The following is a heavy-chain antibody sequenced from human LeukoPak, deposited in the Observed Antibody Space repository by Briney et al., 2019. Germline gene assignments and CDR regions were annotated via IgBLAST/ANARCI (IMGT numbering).Heavy chain of an antibody. D-gene: IGHD4-17*01. CDR3: AKGSPHDYGASTAFDI. CDR1: GFTFSSYA. J-gene: IGHJ3*02. CDR2: IPAGSSNT. V-gene: IGHV3-23*01. Sequence: PGGSLRLSCAASGFTFSSYAMSWVRQTPGKGLEWVSTIPAGSSNTYYADSVKGRFTISRDNSKNTLYLQMNSLGAEDTAVYYCAKGSPHDYGASTAFDIWGQGTMVTVSS.